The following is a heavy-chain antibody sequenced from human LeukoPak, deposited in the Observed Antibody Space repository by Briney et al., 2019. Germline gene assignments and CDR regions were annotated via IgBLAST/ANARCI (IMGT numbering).Heavy chain of an antibody. J-gene: IGHJ4*02. CDR2: IYSGGST. Sequence: GGSLRLSCAASGFTVSSNYMSWVRQAPGKGLEWVSVIYSGGSTYYADSVKGRFTISRDNSKNTLYLQMNSLRAEDTAVYYCARDAGWDYVFDYWGQGTLVTVSS. V-gene: IGHV3-66*01. D-gene: IGHD1-7*01. CDR1: GFTVSSNY. CDR3: ARDAGWDYVFDY.